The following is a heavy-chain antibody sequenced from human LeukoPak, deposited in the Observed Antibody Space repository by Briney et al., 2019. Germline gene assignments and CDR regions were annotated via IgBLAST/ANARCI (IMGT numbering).Heavy chain of an antibody. V-gene: IGHV1-46*01. D-gene: IGHD2-2*01. CDR3: AGLAAAENFDY. J-gene: IGHJ4*02. CDR1: GYTFTNYE. Sequence: ASVKVSCKASGYTFTNYEMHWVRQSPGQGLEWMGIINRNGGSTSYAQKFQGRVTMTRDKSTSTVYMELSSLRSEDTAVYYCAGLAAAENFDYWGQGTLVTVSS. CDR2: INRNGGST.